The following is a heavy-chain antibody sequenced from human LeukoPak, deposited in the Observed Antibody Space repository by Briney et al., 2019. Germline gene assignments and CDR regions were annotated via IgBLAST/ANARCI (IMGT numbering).Heavy chain of an antibody. V-gene: IGHV4-39*01. D-gene: IGHD1-7*01. CDR3: ARRNWNYENWLDP. CDR1: GGSISSSAYY. Sequence: SETLSLTXTVSGGSISSSAYYWGWIGQPPGKGLEWIGSIYYTGNTYYNPSLKSRVTISVDTSNNQFFLKLTSVAAADTAVYYCARRNWNYENWLDPWGQGTLVTVSS. J-gene: IGHJ5*02. CDR2: IYYTGNT.